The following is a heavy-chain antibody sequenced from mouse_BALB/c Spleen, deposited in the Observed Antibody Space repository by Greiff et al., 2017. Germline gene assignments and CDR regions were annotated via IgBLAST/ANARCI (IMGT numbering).Heavy chain of an antibody. CDR1: GYAFSSYW. Sequence: VKLVESGAELVRPGSSVKISCKASGYAFSSYWMNWVKQRPGQGLEWIGQIYPGDGDTNYNGKFKGKATLTADKSSSTAYMQLSSLTSEDSAVYFCARSYYGTSYAMDYWGQGTSVTVSS. CDR3: ARSYYGTSYAMDY. CDR2: IYPGDGDT. D-gene: IGHD1-1*01. V-gene: IGHV1-80*01. J-gene: IGHJ4*01.